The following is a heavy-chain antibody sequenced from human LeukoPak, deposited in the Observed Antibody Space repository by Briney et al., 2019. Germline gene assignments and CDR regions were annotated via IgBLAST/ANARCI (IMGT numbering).Heavy chain of an antibody. CDR2: ISWDSDSI. CDR1: GFTFSSYG. J-gene: IGHJ6*03. D-gene: IGHD3-16*01. Sequence: GGTLRLSCAASGFTFSSYGMSWVRQAPGKGLEGVSGISWDSDSIDYADSVEGRFTISRDNAKNSLYLQMNSLRAEDMALYYCAKGGGGRLIYYYYMDVWGKGTTVTVSS. CDR3: AKGGGGRLIYYYYMDV. V-gene: IGHV3-9*03.